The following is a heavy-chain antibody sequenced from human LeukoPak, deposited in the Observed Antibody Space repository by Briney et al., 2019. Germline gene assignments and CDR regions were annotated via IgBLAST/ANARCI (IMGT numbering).Heavy chain of an antibody. CDR1: GGSISSSSYY. D-gene: IGHD3-22*01. V-gene: IGHV4-39*07. J-gene: IGHJ3*02. CDR3: AITTWGPYYYDSSGYPDAFDI. Sequence: SETLSLTCTVSGGSISSSSYYWGWIRQPPGKGLEWIGSIYYSGSTYYNPSLKSRITISVDTSKNQFSLKLSSVTAADTAVYYCAITTWGPYYYDSSGYPDAFDIWGQGTIVTVSS. CDR2: IYYSGST.